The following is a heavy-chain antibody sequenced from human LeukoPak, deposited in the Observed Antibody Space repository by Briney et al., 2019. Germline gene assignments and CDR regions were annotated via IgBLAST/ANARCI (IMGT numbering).Heavy chain of an antibody. CDR1: GYTFTGYY. CDR3: ARDRVNKGEPDY. V-gene: IGHV1-2*02. J-gene: IGHJ4*02. D-gene: IGHD3-16*01. Sequence: ASVKVSCKASGYTFTGYYMHWVRQAPGQGLEWMGWINPNSGGTNYAQKFQGRVTMTRDTSISTAYMELSRLRSDDTAVYYCARDRVNKGEPDYWGQGTLVTVSS. CDR2: INPNSGGT.